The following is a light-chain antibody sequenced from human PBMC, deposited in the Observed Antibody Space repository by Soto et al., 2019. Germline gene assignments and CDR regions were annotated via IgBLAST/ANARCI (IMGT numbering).Light chain of an antibody. Sequence: EIVMTQSPATLSVSPGERATLSCRASQSVSSNLAWYQQKPGPAPRLLIYGASTRATGIPARFSGSGSGTEFPLTISSLQSEDFAVYYCQQYNNWPLSFGPGTKVDIK. J-gene: IGKJ3*01. CDR2: GAS. CDR3: QQYNNWPLS. V-gene: IGKV3-15*01. CDR1: QSVSSN.